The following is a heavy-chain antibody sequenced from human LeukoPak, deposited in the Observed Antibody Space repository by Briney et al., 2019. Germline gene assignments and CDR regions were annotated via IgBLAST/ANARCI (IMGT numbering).Heavy chain of an antibody. Sequence: GGSLRLSCAASGFTFSSYAMSWVRQAPGKGLEWVSATSNSGGSTYYADSVKGRFTISRDNSKNSLLVQMNSLRAEDTAVYFCAKSRSGSANWALQIFDNWGQGTLVTVSS. J-gene: IGHJ4*02. D-gene: IGHD1-1*01. V-gene: IGHV3-23*01. CDR2: TSNSGGST. CDR3: AKSRSGSANWALQIFDN. CDR1: GFTFSSYA.